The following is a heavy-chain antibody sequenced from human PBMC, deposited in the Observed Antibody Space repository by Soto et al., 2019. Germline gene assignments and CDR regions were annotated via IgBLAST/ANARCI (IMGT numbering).Heavy chain of an antibody. D-gene: IGHD3-22*01. CDR3: AKVLHYYDSSGSLDY. Sequence: GGSLRLSCAASGFTFSSYFMHWVRQAPGKGLEWVAVISYDGSNKYYADSVKGRFTISRDNSKNTLYLQTNSLRAEDTAVYHCAKVLHYYDSSGSLDYWGQGTLVTVSS. V-gene: IGHV3-30*18. J-gene: IGHJ4*02. CDR1: GFTFSSYF. CDR2: ISYDGSNK.